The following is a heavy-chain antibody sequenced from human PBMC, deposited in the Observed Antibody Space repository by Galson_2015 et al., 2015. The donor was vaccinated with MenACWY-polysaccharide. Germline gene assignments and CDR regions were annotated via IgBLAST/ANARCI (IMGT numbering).Heavy chain of an antibody. Sequence: QSGAEVKKPGESLKISCPGSGYSFPSYWIGWVRQMPGKGLEWMGIIYPSDSDTRYGPSFQGQVTFSADKSINTAYLQWSSLRASDSAMYYCARHAKYCSGGSCHLDYWGQGTLVTVSS. CDR2: IYPSDSDT. V-gene: IGHV5-51*01. J-gene: IGHJ4*02. CDR1: GYSFPSYW. CDR3: ARHAKYCSGGSCHLDY. D-gene: IGHD2-15*01.